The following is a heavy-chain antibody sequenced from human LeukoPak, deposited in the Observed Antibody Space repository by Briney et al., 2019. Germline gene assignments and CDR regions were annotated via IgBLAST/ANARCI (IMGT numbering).Heavy chain of an antibody. CDR3: AREVLRYFDWFDY. Sequence: SETLSLTCTVSGGFISSGGYYWSWIRQHPGKGLEWIGYIYYSGSTYYNPSLKSRVTISVDTSKNQFSLKLSSVTAADTAVYYCAREVLRYFDWFDYWGQGTLVTVSS. J-gene: IGHJ4*02. D-gene: IGHD3-9*01. CDR2: IYYSGST. V-gene: IGHV4-31*03. CDR1: GGFISSGGYY.